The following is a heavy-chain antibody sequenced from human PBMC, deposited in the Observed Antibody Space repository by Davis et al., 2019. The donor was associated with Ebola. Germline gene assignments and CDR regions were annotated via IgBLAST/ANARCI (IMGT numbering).Heavy chain of an antibody. D-gene: IGHD2-21*02. CDR3: ARGSWVTVFDY. V-gene: IGHV3-53*04. J-gene: IGHJ4*02. CDR2: IYSGGST. CDR1: GFTVSSNY. Sequence: GESLKISCAASGFTVSSNYMSWVRQAPGKGLEWVSVIYSGGSTYYADSVKGRFTISRHNSKNTLYLQMNSLRAEDTAVYYCARGSWVTVFDYWGQGTLVTVSS.